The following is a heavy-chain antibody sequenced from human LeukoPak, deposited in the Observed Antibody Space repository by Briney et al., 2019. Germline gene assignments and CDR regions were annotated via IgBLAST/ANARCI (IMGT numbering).Heavy chain of an antibody. CDR2: IYSGGTT. J-gene: IGHJ4*02. V-gene: IGHV3-53*04. Sequence: QAGGSLRLSCAASGFTVSTNCMTWVRQAPGKGLEWVSTIYSGGTTYYADSVMGRLTISRHNSRNTLYLQMNSLRAEDTAVYYCARVDTVMAYYFDLWGQGTLVTVSS. D-gene: IGHD5-18*01. CDR1: GFTVSTNC. CDR3: ARVDTVMAYYFDL.